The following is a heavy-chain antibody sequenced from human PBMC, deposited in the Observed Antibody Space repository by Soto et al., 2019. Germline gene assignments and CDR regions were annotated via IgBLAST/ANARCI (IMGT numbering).Heavy chain of an antibody. J-gene: IGHJ5*02. CDR1: GFTFSSYG. Sequence: GGSLRLSCAASGFTFSSYGMHWVRQAPGKGLEWVAVIWYDGSNKYYADSVKGRFTISRDNSKNTLYLQMNSLRAEDTAVYYCARDNVYYGSGSYGWFDPWGQGTLVTVSS. CDR2: IWYDGSNK. D-gene: IGHD3-10*01. CDR3: ARDNVYYGSGSYGWFDP. V-gene: IGHV3-33*01.